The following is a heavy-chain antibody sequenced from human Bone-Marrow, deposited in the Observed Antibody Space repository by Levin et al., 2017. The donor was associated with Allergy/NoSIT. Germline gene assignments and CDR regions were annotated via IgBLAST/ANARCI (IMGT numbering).Heavy chain of an antibody. CDR3: AKAPGEAAAGEFVDS. D-gene: IGHD6-13*01. CDR2: ISGSGGST. CDR1: GFTFSTYA. J-gene: IGHJ4*02. Sequence: GGSLRLSCAASGFTFSTYAMSWVRQAPGKGLEWVSAISGSGGSTYYADSVKGRSTISRDNSKNTLYLQMNSLRAEDTAVYYCAKAPGEAAAGEFVDSWGQGTLITVSS. V-gene: IGHV3-23*01.